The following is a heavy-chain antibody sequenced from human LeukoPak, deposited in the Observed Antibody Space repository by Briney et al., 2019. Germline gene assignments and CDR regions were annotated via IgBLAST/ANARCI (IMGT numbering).Heavy chain of an antibody. V-gene: IGHV4-59*01. CDR2: VIYSGST. CDR1: GDSISNYY. J-gene: IGHJ4*02. Sequence: SETLSLTCSVSGDSISNYYWSWIRQPPGEGLQWMGYVIYSGSTNYNASLKSRVVISVDTSKNQFSLKLTSVTAADTAVYYCAGRTARYFDYWGQGFLVTVSS. D-gene: IGHD2-21*02. CDR3: AGRTARYFDY.